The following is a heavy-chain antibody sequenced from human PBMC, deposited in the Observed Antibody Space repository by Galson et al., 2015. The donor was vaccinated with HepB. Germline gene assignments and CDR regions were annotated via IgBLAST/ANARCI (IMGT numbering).Heavy chain of an antibody. D-gene: IGHD2-21*02. Sequence: SVKVSCKASGYTFTSYAMNWVRQAPGQGLEWMGWINTNTGNPTYAQGFTGRFVFSLDTSVSTAYLQISSLKAEDTAVYYCARDAYCGGDCYYWGYWGQGTLVTVSS. CDR2: INTNTGNP. J-gene: IGHJ4*02. CDR1: GYTFTSYA. CDR3: ARDAYCGGDCYYWGY. V-gene: IGHV7-4-1*02.